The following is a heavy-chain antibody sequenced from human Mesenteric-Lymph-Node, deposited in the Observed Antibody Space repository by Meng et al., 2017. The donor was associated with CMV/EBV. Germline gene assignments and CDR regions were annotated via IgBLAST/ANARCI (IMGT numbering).Heavy chain of an antibody. CDR1: GYTFMDHH. CDR3: ARDEGDTIFGVLSYNWFDP. D-gene: IGHD3-3*01. J-gene: IGHJ5*02. CDR2: INPNSGGT. V-gene: IGHV1-2*02. Sequence: ASVKVSCKTSGYTFMDHHLHWVRQAPGQGLEWMGWINPNSGGTNYAQNFQGRVSMTRDTSISTAYMELSKLRSDDTAVYFCARDEGDTIFGVLSYNWFDPWGQGTPVTVSS.